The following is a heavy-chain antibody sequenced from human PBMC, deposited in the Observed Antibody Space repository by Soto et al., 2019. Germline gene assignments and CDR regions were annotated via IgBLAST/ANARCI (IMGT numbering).Heavy chain of an antibody. Sequence: EVQLVESGGGLVQPGRSLRLSCAASGFTFDDYAMHWVRQAPGKGLEWVSGISWNSGSIGYADSVKGRFTISRDNAKNSLYLQMNSLRAEDTALYYCAKDRLGWGGGYDYSLDYWGQGTLVTVSS. CDR3: AKDRLGWGGGYDYSLDY. J-gene: IGHJ4*02. V-gene: IGHV3-9*01. D-gene: IGHD5-12*01. CDR2: ISWNSGSI. CDR1: GFTFDDYA.